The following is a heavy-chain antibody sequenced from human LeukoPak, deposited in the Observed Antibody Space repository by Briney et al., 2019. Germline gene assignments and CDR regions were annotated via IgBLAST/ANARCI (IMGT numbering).Heavy chain of an antibody. J-gene: IGHJ3*02. CDR2: INTDGSST. D-gene: IGHD2-2*01. V-gene: IGHV3-74*01. Sequence: GGSLRLSCVASGFTFSRYSMHWVRQAPGKGLVWVSRINTDGSSTSYADSVKGRFTISRDNAKNTLYLQMNSLRAEDTAVYYCATSYQLLFYDAFDIWGQGTMVTVSS. CDR1: GFTFSRYS. CDR3: ATSYQLLFYDAFDI.